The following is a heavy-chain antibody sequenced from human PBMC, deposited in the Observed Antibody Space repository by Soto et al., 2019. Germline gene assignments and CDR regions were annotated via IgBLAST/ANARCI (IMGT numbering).Heavy chain of an antibody. J-gene: IGHJ6*02. CDR2: IIPIFGTA. CDR3: ARDKSPDIVLMVYAPLAYYGMDV. Sequence: SVKVSCKASGGTFSSYAISWVLQAPGQGLEWMGGIIPIFGTANYAQKFQGRVTITADKSTSTAYMELSSLRSEDTAVYYCARDKSPDIVLMVYAPLAYYGMDVWGQGTTVTVS. CDR1: GGTFSSYA. D-gene: IGHD2-8*01. V-gene: IGHV1-69*06.